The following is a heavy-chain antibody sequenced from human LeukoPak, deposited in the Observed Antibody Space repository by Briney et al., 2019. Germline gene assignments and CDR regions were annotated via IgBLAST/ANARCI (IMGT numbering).Heavy chain of an antibody. CDR2: FSPYNGNT. J-gene: IGHJ4*02. CDR3: ARDQYDYTWGSYRPYFDS. D-gene: IGHD3-16*02. Sequence: ASVKVSCKASGYTFTSYGISWVRQAPGQGLEWMGSFSPYNGNTKYTERLQGRVIMTTDTSTRTAYMELRSLRSDDTAVFYCARDQYDYTWGSYRPYFDSWGQGTLVTVSS. CDR1: GYTFTSYG. V-gene: IGHV1-18*04.